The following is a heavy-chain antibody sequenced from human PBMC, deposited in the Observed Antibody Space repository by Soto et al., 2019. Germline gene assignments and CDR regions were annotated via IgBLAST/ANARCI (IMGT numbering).Heavy chain of an antibody. V-gene: IGHV3-30*18. CDR2: ISYDGSNK. CDR1: GFTFSSYG. CDR3: ANSGYSYGYTIDY. J-gene: IGHJ4*02. D-gene: IGHD5-18*01. Sequence: GGSLRLSCVASGFTFSSYGMHWVRQAPGKGLEWVAVISYDGSNKTYADSVKGRFTISRDNSKNTLYLQINSLRAEDTAVYYCANSGYSYGYTIDYWGQGTLVTVSS.